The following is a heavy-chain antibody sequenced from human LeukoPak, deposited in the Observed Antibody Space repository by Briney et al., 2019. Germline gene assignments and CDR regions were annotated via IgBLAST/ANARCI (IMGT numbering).Heavy chain of an antibody. CDR3: ARDKGFLWFGELLQMAYQYNWFDP. CDR2: IKQDGSEK. V-gene: IGHV3-7*01. CDR1: GFTFSSYW. D-gene: IGHD3-10*01. Sequence: GGSLRLSCAASGFTFSSYWMSWVRQAPGKGLEWVANIKQDGSEKYYVDSVKGRFTISRDNAKNSLYLQMNSLRAEDTAVYYCARDKGFLWFGELLQMAYQYNWFDPWGQGTLVTVSS. J-gene: IGHJ5*02.